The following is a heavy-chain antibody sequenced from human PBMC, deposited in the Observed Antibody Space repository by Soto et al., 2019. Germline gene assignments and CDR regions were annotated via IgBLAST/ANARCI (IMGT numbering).Heavy chain of an antibody. CDR2: INPKSGGT. D-gene: IGHD1-26*01. J-gene: IGHJ4*02. CDR1: GYTFTVYY. V-gene: IGHV1-2*02. CDR3: ARDLAKGGGSAGFDY. Sequence: QVQLVQSGAEVKKPGASVNVSCKASGYTFTVYYMPWVRQAPGQGLEWMGGINPKSGGTMYPQKFQGRVTMTWDTSISTAYMALTRLRSDDTAVYYCARDLAKGGGSAGFDYWGQGTLVTVSS.